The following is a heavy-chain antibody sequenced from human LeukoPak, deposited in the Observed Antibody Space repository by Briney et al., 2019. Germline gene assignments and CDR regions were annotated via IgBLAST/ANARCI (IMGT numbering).Heavy chain of an antibody. CDR1: GFTFSSYG. J-gene: IGHJ4*02. CDR2: IRYDGSNK. CDR3: AKEMRAARLEVRGGFDY. Sequence: PGGSLRLSCAASGFTFSSYGMHWVRQAPGKGLEWVAFIRYDGSNKYYADSVKGRFTISRDNSKNTLYLQMNSLRAEDTAVYYCAKEMRAARLEVRGGFDYWGQGTLVTVSS. D-gene: IGHD6-6*01. V-gene: IGHV3-30*02.